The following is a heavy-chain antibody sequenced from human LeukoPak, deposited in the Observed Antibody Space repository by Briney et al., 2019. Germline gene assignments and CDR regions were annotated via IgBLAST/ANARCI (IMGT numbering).Heavy chain of an antibody. CDR2: ISWNSGSV. V-gene: IGHV3-9*01. CDR1: GFTFSSYG. J-gene: IGHJ3*02. CDR3: AKDQTRVEVIFAFDI. Sequence: PGGSLRLSCAASGFTFSSYGMHWVRQAPGKGLEWVSGISWNSGSVGYADSVKGRFTISRDNAKNSLYLQMNSLRAEDTALYYCAKDQTRVEVIFAFDIWGQGTMVTVSS. D-gene: IGHD3-16*02.